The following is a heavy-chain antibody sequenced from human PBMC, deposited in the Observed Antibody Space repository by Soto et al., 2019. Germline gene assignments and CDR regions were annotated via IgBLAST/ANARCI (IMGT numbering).Heavy chain of an antibody. Sequence: SQTLSLTCAISGDSVSSNSAAWNWIRQPPSRGLEWLGRTYYRSKWYNDYAVSVKGRITINPDTSKNQFSLQLNSVTPEDTAVYYCAREPLRWPEDDAFDIWGQGTMVTVSS. J-gene: IGHJ3*02. D-gene: IGHD4-17*01. CDR3: AREPLRWPEDDAFDI. CDR1: GDSVSSNSAA. V-gene: IGHV6-1*01. CDR2: TYYRSKWYN.